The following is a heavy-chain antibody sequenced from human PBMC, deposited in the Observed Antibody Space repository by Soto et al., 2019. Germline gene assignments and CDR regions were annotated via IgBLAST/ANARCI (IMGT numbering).Heavy chain of an antibody. CDR1: GYTFTYYA. D-gene: IGHD3-16*02. V-gene: IGHV1-18*01. J-gene: IGHJ6*02. CDR2: ISPYSHNT. Sequence: QVQLVQSGAEVKKPGASVKVSCKASGYTFTYYAISWVRQAPGQGLEWMGWISPYSHNTNYAQKLQGRVTMTTDTFTNTAYMELRSLRSDDTAVYYCARDNRLNHSFYGMDVWGQGTTVTVSS. CDR3: ARDNRLNHSFYGMDV.